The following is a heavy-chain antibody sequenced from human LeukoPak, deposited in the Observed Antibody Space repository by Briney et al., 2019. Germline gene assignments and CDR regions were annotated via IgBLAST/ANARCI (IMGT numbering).Heavy chain of an antibody. CDR1: GGSISTTNYY. D-gene: IGHD3-3*01. Sequence: SETLSLTCSVSGGSISTTNYYWGWIRQPPGRDLEWIGSIYSSGNTYYNPSLESRVTISVDTSKNQLSLKLTSATAADTSVYYCARHSGLRSPFDPWGQGTLVTVSS. CDR3: ARHSGLRSPFDP. J-gene: IGHJ5*02. V-gene: IGHV4-39*01. CDR2: IYSSGNT.